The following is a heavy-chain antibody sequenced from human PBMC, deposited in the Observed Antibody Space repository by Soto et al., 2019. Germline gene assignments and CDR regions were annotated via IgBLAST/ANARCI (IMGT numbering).Heavy chain of an antibody. CDR1: GYTFTSYG. Sequence: ASVKVSCKASGYTFTSYGVSWVRQAPGQGLEWVAWISAYNGDVNFAQSVQGRVTMTTDTSTSTGYIELRSLRSDDTAVYYCARADIVATRTLDYWGQGALVTVSS. D-gene: IGHD5-12*01. CDR2: ISAYNGDV. V-gene: IGHV1-18*01. J-gene: IGHJ4*02. CDR3: ARADIVATRTLDY.